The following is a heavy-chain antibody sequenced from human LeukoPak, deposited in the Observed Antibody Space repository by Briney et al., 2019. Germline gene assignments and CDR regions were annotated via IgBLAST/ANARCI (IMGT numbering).Heavy chain of an antibody. Sequence: ASVKVSCKASGGTFSSYAISWVRQAPGQGLEWMGGIIPIFGTANYAQKFQGRVTITADKSTSTAYMELSSLRSEDTAVYYCARERIAAAGAFQHWGQGTLVTVSS. D-gene: IGHD6-13*01. V-gene: IGHV1-69*06. CDR2: IIPIFGTA. CDR1: GGTFSSYA. J-gene: IGHJ1*01. CDR3: ARERIAAAGAFQH.